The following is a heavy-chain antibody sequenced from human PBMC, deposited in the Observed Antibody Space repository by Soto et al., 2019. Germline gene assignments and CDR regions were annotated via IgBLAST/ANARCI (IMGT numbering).Heavy chain of an antibody. Sequence: EVHLVESGGGLVQPGGSLRLACAASGFTVRNNYMSWVRQAPGKGLEWVSVVYDDGSTYYAGSVKGRFTISRDNSKNTVSLQKNSRRAEDTAVYYCARGHYGSLPGYFDYWGQGTLVTVSS. D-gene: IGHD3-10*01. J-gene: IGHJ4*02. V-gene: IGHV3-66*01. CDR3: ARGHYGSLPGYFDY. CDR1: GFTVRNNY. CDR2: VYDDGST.